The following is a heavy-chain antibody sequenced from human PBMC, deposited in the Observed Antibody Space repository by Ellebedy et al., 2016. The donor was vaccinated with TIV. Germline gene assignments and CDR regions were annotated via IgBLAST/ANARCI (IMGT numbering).Heavy chain of an antibody. D-gene: IGHD3-10*01. J-gene: IGHJ5*02. CDR2: INYSGST. CDR3: ARRGDKGSDNYFDP. V-gene: IGHV4-39*01. Sequence: MPSETLSLTCTVSGGSISSSRYYWVWIRQPPGKGPEWIGSINYSGSTYYTPSLESRITMTVATSKNQFSLNLSSVTAADTAVYFCARRGDKGSDNYFDPWGQGTLVTVSS. CDR1: GGSISSSRYY.